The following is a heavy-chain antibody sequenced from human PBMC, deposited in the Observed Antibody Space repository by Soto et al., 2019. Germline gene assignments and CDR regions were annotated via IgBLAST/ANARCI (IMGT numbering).Heavy chain of an antibody. CDR1: GDSIGGVGY. CDR3: ARSGVTGIVIPSHWFEP. J-gene: IGHJ5*02. V-gene: IGHV4-31*03. CDR2: ISSSGST. Sequence: SETLSLTCTVSGDSIGGVGYWSWIRQFPGRGLEWIGCISSSGSTYYNPALNNRISFSLDTSQNQFSMKLLSVTAADTAIYYSARSGVTGIVIPSHWFEPCGQGTLGTVSS. D-gene: IGHD2-21*02.